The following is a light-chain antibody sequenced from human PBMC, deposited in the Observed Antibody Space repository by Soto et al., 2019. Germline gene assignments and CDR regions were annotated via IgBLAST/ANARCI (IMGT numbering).Light chain of an antibody. V-gene: IGKV3-20*01. J-gene: IGKJ1*01. CDR3: QQNGRT. CDR1: RTVSSSY. CDR2: AAS. Sequence: EIVLTKSPDTLSLSPGERATLSCKASRTVSSSYLAWYQQIPGQAPRLLIYAASNRATGVPDRFGGSGSGTDFTLTINRLEPEDFAVYYCQQNGRTFGQGTKVDSK.